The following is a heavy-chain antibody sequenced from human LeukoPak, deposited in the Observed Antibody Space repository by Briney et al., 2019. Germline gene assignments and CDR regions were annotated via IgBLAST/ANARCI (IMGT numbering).Heavy chain of an antibody. V-gene: IGHV4-30-4*08. Sequence: KPSQTLSLTCTVSGGSIGSGDYYWNWIRQPPGKGLEWIGYIYDSGETYYNPSLKSRVIISLDTYKNQFYLRLSSVTASDTAVYYCARDRGVVIPFDYWGQGTLVTVSS. D-gene: IGHD2-2*01. J-gene: IGHJ4*02. CDR3: ARDRGVVIPFDY. CDR2: IYDSGET. CDR1: GGSIGSGDYY.